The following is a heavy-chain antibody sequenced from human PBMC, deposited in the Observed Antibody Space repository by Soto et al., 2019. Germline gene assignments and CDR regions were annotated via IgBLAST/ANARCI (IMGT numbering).Heavy chain of an antibody. V-gene: IGHV4-34*01. CDR1: GESLSGDY. J-gene: IGHJ6*03. CDR3: ARGRVYYSYMDV. CDR2: VNHSGST. Sequence: PSETLSLTCAVFGESLSGDYWNWIRQPPGKGLEWIGEVNHSGSTNYNPSLKSRVTISVDTSKNHFSLNLSSVTAADAAVYYCARGRVYYSYMDVWDKGTTVTVSS.